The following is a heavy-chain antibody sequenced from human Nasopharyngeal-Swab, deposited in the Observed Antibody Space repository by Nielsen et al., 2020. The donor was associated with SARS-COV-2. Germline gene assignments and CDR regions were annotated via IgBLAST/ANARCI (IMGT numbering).Heavy chain of an antibody. CDR3: ARENTYFDY. V-gene: IGHV4-31*02. J-gene: IGHJ4*02. CDR2: IYYSGST. Sequence: RQAPGKGLEWIGYIYYSGSTYYNPSLKSRVTISVDTSKNQFSLKLSSVTAADTAVYYCARENTYFDYWGQGTLVTSPQ.